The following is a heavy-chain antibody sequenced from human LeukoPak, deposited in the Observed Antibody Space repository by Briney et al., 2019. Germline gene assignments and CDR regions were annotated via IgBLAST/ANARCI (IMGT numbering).Heavy chain of an antibody. Sequence: ASVTVSCKASGYTFTSYDINWVRQATGQGLEWMGWMNPNSGNTGYAQKFQGRVTMTRNTSISTAYMELSSLRSEDTAVYYCARLAGHSGIAYGMDVWGQGTTVTVSS. CDR3: ARLAGHSGIAYGMDV. J-gene: IGHJ6*02. CDR1: GYTFTSYD. V-gene: IGHV1-8*01. CDR2: MNPNSGNT. D-gene: IGHD1-26*01.